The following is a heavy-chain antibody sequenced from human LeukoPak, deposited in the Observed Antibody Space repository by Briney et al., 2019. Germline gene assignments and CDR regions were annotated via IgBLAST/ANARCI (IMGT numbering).Heavy chain of an antibody. J-gene: IGHJ4*02. CDR2: ISSSSSTI. D-gene: IGHD3-10*01. CDR1: GFTFSSYS. CDR3: ARGSNYYGSGSLGY. Sequence: PGGSLRLSCAASGFTFSSYSMNWVRQAPGKGLEWVSYISSSSSTIYYAVSVKGRFTISRDNAKNSLYLQMNSLRAEDTAVYYCARGSNYYGSGSLGYWGQGTLVTVSS. V-gene: IGHV3-48*01.